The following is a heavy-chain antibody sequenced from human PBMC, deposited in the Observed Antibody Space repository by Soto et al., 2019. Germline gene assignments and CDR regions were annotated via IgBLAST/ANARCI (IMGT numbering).Heavy chain of an antibody. CDR1: GGSISSYY. J-gene: IGHJ6*03. CDR3: ARGWKYYYYYYMDV. D-gene: IGHD1-1*01. CDR2: IYYSGST. Sequence: SETLSLTCTVSGGSISSYYWSWIRQPPGKGLEWIGYIYYSGSTNYNPSLKSRVTISVDTSKNQFSLKLSSVTAADTAVYYCARGWKYYYYYYMDVWGKGTTVTVSS. V-gene: IGHV4-59*01.